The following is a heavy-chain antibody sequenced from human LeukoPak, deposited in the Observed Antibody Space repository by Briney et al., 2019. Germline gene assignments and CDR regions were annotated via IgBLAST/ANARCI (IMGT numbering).Heavy chain of an antibody. CDR3: ARVLWPYAFDI. J-gene: IGHJ3*02. CDR2: IYYSGST. V-gene: IGHV4-59*01. Sequence: TPSETLSLTCTVSGGSISSYYWSWIRQPAGKGLEWIGYIYYSGSTNYNPSLKSRVTISVDTSKNQFSLKLSSVTAADTAVYYCARVLWPYAFDIWGQGTMVTVSS. CDR1: GGSISSYY. D-gene: IGHD3-16*01.